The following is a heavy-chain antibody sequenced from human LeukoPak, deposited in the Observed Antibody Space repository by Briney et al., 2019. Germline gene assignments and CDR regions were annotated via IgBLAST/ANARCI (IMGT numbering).Heavy chain of an antibody. Sequence: SETLSLTCTASGGSITNYYWHWIRQPAGKGLEWVGRIYDSGSTDYNPPLKSRVTMSVDTSKKQFSLRLSSMTAADTAVYYCARASLPDFKTSEDRFDPWGQGTLVTVSS. CDR2: IYDSGST. D-gene: IGHD3-3*01. V-gene: IGHV4-4*07. CDR3: ARASLPDFKTSEDRFDP. J-gene: IGHJ5*02. CDR1: GGSITNYY.